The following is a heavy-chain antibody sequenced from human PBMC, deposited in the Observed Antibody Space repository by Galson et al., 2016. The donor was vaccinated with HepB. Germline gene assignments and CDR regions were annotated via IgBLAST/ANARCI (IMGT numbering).Heavy chain of an antibody. J-gene: IGHJ6*02. V-gene: IGHV3-30*18. CDR2: ISYDGNKK. Sequence: SLRLSCAASGFTFSSYGMHWVRQAPGKGLEWVAVISYDGNKKYYAASVNGRSTIARDDSENTLSSEMSSLRAEDMAVYYCAKDEFLEGDYYYYGMDVWGRGTVVTVSS. CDR3: AKDEFLEGDYYYYGMDV. CDR1: GFTFSSYG. D-gene: IGHD3-3*01.